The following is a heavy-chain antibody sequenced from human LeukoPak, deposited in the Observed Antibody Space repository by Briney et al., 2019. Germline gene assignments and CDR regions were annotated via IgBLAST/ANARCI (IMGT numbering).Heavy chain of an antibody. CDR3: ARDPNGYYYGMDV. D-gene: IGHD2-8*01. CDR1: GFAFSSYW. J-gene: IGHJ6*02. CDR2: IDSDGRTT. Sequence: GGSLRLSCEASGFAFSSYWMHWVRQAPGKGLVWVSHIDSDGRTTNYADSVKGRFTIFRDNAKNTLYLQMNSLRAEDTAVYYCARDPNGYYYGMDVWGQGTTVTVSS. V-gene: IGHV3-74*01.